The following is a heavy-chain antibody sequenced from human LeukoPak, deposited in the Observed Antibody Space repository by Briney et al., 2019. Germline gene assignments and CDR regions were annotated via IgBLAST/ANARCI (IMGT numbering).Heavy chain of an antibody. J-gene: IGHJ3*02. D-gene: IGHD2-15*01. Sequence: GESLKISCKGSGYSFTSYWIGWVRQMPGKGLEWMGIIYPGDSDTRYSPSFQGQVTISADKSISTAYLQWSSLKASDTAVYYCARYLGFVVVVAATHDAFDIWGQGTMVTVSS. CDR2: IYPGDSDT. V-gene: IGHV5-51*01. CDR3: ARYLGFVVVVAATHDAFDI. CDR1: GYSFTSYW.